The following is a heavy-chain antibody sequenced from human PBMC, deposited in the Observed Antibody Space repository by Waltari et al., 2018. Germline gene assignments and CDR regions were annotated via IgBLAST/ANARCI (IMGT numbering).Heavy chain of an antibody. CDR2: IIPIFGTA. D-gene: IGHD4-17*01. CDR3: ARDAMHDYGDYVYYYYMDV. J-gene: IGHJ6*03. Sequence: QVQLVQSGAEVKKPGSSVKVSCKASGGTFSSYAISWVRQAPGQGLEWMGGIIPIFGTANYAQKFQGRVTITTDESTSTAYMELSSLRSEDTAVYYCARDAMHDYGDYVYYYYMDVWGKGTTVTVSS. V-gene: IGHV1-69*05. CDR1: GGTFSSYA.